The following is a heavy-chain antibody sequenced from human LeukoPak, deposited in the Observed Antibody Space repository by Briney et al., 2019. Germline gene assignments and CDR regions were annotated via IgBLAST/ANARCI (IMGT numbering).Heavy chain of an antibody. J-gene: IGHJ4*02. CDR1: GYTFIRFW. CDR2: IYPGGSET. V-gene: IGHV5-51*01. CDR3: ARASRDGYNQNFDH. Sequence: HGESLKISCKGSGYTFIRFWIAWVRQRPGKGLEWMGIIYPGGSETRYDPSFQGQVTIAADRSTSTAYLQWSSLRASDTAMYYCARASRDGYNQNFDHWGQGTLVTVSS. D-gene: IGHD5-24*01.